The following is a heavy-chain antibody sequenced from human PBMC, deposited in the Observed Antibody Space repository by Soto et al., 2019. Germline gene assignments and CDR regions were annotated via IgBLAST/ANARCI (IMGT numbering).Heavy chain of an antibody. CDR3: ARGRYSSSWYRDFDY. V-gene: IGHV1-69*13. D-gene: IGHD6-13*01. Sequence: GASVKVSCKASGGTFSSYAISWVRQAPGQGLEWMGGIIPIFGTANYAQKFQGRVTITADESTSTAYMELSSLRSEDTAVYYCARGRYSSSWYRDFDYWGQGTLVTVSS. CDR2: IIPIFGTA. J-gene: IGHJ4*02. CDR1: GGTFSSYA.